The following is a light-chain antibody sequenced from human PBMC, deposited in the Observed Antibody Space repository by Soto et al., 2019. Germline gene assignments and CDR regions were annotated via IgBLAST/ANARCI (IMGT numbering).Light chain of an antibody. Sequence: DIVLTQSPGTLSLSPGERATLSCRTSESISSEYLAWYQQRPGQAPRLLIYRVSSRATGVPDRFSGSGSGTEFTLTISSLQPDDFATYYCQQYNSYSGTFGQGTKVDI. CDR1: ESISSEY. CDR2: RVS. V-gene: IGKV3-20*01. J-gene: IGKJ1*01. CDR3: QQYNSYSGT.